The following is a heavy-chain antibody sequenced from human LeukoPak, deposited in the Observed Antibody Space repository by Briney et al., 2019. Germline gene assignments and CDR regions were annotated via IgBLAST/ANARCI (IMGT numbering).Heavy chain of an antibody. D-gene: IGHD3-3*01. CDR1: GGTFSSYA. Sequence: SVKVSCKASGGTFSSYAISWVRQAPGQGLEWMGGIIPIFGTANYAQKFQGRVTITTDESTSTAYMELSSLRSEDTAVYYCARGVVIEEGYYYYYMDVWGKGTTVTVSS. J-gene: IGHJ6*03. CDR3: ARGVVIEEGYYYYYMDV. V-gene: IGHV1-69*05. CDR2: IIPIFGTA.